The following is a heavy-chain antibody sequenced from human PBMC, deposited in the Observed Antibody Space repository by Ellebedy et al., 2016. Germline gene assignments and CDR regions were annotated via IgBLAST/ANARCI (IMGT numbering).Heavy chain of an antibody. Sequence: ASVKVSCKASGYTFTSYGISWVRQAPGQGLEWMGWIRVYNGNTNYAQRLQGRVTMTTDPSTSTAYMELRSLRSEDTAVYYCARAGGSGYAGYYFEYWGQGTLVTVSS. CDR1: GYTFTSYG. D-gene: IGHD5-12*01. CDR2: IRVYNGNT. V-gene: IGHV1-18*04. J-gene: IGHJ4*02. CDR3: ARAGGSGYAGYYFEY.